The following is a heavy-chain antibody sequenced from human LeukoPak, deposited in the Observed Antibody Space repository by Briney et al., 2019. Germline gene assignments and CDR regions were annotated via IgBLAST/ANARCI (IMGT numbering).Heavy chain of an antibody. CDR3: ARGLDSIFDS. J-gene: IGHJ4*02. D-gene: IGHD2-2*03. CDR2: IYTSDNT. V-gene: IGHV4-4*07. CDR1: GSSISAYY. Sequence: PSETLSLTCTVSGSSISAYYWTWIRRPAGRGLEWIGRIYTSDNTDYNPSLKSRVIMSVDTSKNQFSLKLTSVTAADTAVYYCARGLDSIFDSWGQGTLVTVSS.